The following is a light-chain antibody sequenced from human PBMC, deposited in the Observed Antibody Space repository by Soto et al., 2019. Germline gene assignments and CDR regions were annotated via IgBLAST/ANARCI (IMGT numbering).Light chain of an antibody. J-gene: IGLJ2*01. CDR1: SSDVGGYNY. CDR2: DVS. Sequence: QSVLPQPASVSGSPGQSITISCTGTSSDVGGYNYVSWYQQHPGKAPKLMIYDVSNRPSGVSNRFSGSKSGNTASLTISGLQAEDEADYYCSSYTSSSTLPVVFGGGTKLTVL. V-gene: IGLV2-14*01. CDR3: SSYTSSSTLPVV.